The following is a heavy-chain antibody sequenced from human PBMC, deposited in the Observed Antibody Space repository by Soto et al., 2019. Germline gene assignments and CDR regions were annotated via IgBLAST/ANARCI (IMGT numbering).Heavy chain of an antibody. J-gene: IGHJ6*02. CDR3: AGGRIVVVGSRAYYGMDV. CDR1: GGTPSNSA. Sequence: QVHLLLQSGAEVKKPGSSVKVSCKASGGTPSNSAISWVRQAPGQGLEWMGGIIPVFGLVKYAQKFQGRVTTTADESTNTGYMELGSLRPEDTAVYYCAGGRIVVVGSRAYYGMDVWGQGATVTVSS. CDR2: IIPVFGLV. D-gene: IGHD3-22*01. V-gene: IGHV1-69*01.